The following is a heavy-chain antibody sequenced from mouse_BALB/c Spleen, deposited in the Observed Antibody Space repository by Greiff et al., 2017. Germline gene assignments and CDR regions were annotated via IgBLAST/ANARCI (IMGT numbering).Heavy chain of an antibody. V-gene: IGHV1S29*02. Sequence: VQLQQSGPELVKPGASVKISCKASGYTFTDYNMHWVKQSHGKSLEWIGYIYPYNGGTGYNQKFKSKATLTVDNSSSTAYMELRSLTSEDSAVYYCARGGLGRPFAYWGQGTLVTVSA. CDR2: IYPYNGGT. D-gene: IGHD4-1*01. CDR1: GYTFTDYN. CDR3: ARGGLGRPFAY. J-gene: IGHJ3*01.